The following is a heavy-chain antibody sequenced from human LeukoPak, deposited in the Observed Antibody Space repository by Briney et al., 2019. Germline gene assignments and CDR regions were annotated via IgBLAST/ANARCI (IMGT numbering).Heavy chain of an antibody. Sequence: PSETLSLTCTVSGYSISTGYYWSWIRQPPGKGLEWIGYIYNGGSTNYNPSLKSRVTMSLDTSKNQFSLKLSSVTAADTAVYYCARGVVAAAGRTFDFWGQGTLVTVSS. D-gene: IGHD6-13*01. V-gene: IGHV4-61*01. CDR3: ARGVVAAAGRTFDF. CDR1: GYSISTGYY. CDR2: IYNGGST. J-gene: IGHJ4*02.